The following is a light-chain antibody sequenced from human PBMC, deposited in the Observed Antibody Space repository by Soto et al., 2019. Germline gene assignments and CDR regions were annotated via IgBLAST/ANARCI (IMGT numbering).Light chain of an antibody. CDR1: QSVLYSSKNKNY. V-gene: IGKV4-1*01. CDR3: QQYYSTPTWT. Sequence: DIVMTQSPDSLAVSLGERATINCKFSQSVLYSSKNKNYLAWYQQKPGQPPKLLIYWASTRESGVPDRFSGSGSGTDFTLTISSMQAEDVAVYYCQQYYSTPTWTFGQGTKVDIK. J-gene: IGKJ1*01. CDR2: WAS.